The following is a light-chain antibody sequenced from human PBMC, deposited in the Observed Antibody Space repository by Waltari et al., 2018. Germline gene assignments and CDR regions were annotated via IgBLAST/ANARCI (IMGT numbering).Light chain of an antibody. CDR1: SSNIGSNY. J-gene: IGLJ3*02. CDR3: AAWDDSLSGRV. Sequence: QSVLTQPPSASGTPGQRVTISCSGSSSNIGSNYVYWYQQLPGTAPKLLIYRNNQRPSGVPDLFSGSKSGTSASLASSGLRSEDEADYYCAAWDDSLSGRVFGGGTKLTVL. CDR2: RNN. V-gene: IGLV1-47*01.